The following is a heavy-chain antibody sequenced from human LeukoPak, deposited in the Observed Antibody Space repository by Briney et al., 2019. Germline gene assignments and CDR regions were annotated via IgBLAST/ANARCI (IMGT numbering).Heavy chain of an antibody. CDR1: GFTFNICA. J-gene: IGHJ6*03. V-gene: IGHV3-7*01. CDR2: IKQDGSEK. CDR3: ARGGSSWDRSYYYYMDV. D-gene: IGHD6-13*01. Sequence: GGSLRLSCAASGFTFNICAMSWVRQAPGKGLEWVANIKQDGSEKYYVDSVKGRFTISRDNAKNSLYLQMNSLRAEDTAVYYCARGGSSWDRSYYYYMDVWGKGTTVTVSS.